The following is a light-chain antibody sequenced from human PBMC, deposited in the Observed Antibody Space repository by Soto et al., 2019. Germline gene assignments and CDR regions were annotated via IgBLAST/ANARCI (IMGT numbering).Light chain of an antibody. CDR2: CAA. CDR3: QQYYISRT. CDR1: QSIFYNSNNRSY. Sequence: DIVITQSPDSLAVSLGERATINCKSSQSIFYNSNNRSYLAWHQPKPGQPPKLLIYCAALRESGVPDRLRGSGSGTEFTLTISSLQAEDVAVYDCQQYYISRTCGKGPKVEIK. V-gene: IGKV4-1*01. J-gene: IGKJ1*01.